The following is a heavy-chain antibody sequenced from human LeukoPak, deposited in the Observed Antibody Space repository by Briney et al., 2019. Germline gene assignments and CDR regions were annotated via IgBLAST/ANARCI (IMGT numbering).Heavy chain of an antibody. CDR1: GGSISSGGYY. CDR2: IYYSGST. CDR3: ARRGMATINNYYYYYMDA. D-gene: IGHD5-24*01. J-gene: IGHJ6*03. V-gene: IGHV4-31*03. Sequence: SETLSLTCTVSGGSISSGGYYWSWIRQHPGKGLEWIGYIYYSGSTYYNPSLKSRVTISVDTSKNQFSLKLSSVTAADTAVYYCARRGMATINNYYYYYMDAWGKGTTVTVSS.